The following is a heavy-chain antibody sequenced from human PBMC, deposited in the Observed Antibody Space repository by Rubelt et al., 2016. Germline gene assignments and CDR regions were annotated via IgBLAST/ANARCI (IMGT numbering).Heavy chain of an antibody. Sequence: QVQLQPWGAGLLKPSETLSLTCAVYGGSFSGYYWTWIRQPPGKGLEWIGEINHSGSTNYNPSLKSRVTLSIDTSKNQFSLRLSSGTAADTAVYYGARGDYDSSGYPDYWGQGTLVTVSS. V-gene: IGHV4-34*01. CDR1: GGSFSGYY. J-gene: IGHJ4*02. CDR2: INHSGST. D-gene: IGHD3-22*01. CDR3: ARGDYDSSGYPDY.